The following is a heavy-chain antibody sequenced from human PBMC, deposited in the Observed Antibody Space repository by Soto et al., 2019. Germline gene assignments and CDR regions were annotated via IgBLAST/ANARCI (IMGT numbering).Heavy chain of an antibody. D-gene: IGHD6-19*01. J-gene: IGHJ3*02. CDR1: GGSFSSLT. Sequence: QVQLVQSGAEVKEPGSSVKVPCKPSGGSFSSLTLSWVRQAPGRGLEWMGRIVPILDKTNYAQRFQDRVTLTADKATSTVYMELRSLRSEDTAIYYCVRDMSAVAGTQGFDSWGQGTMVTVSS. CDR3: VRDMSAVAGTQGFDS. CDR2: IVPILDKT. V-gene: IGHV1-69*08.